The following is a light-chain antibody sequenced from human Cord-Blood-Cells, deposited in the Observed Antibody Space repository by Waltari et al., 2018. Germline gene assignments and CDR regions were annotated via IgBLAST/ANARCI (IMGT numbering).Light chain of an antibody. Sequence: DMRMTQSPSSLSAAVGYRVRITCQASQDISNYLNWYQQKPGKAPKLLIYDASNLETGVPSRFSGSGSGTDFTFTISSLQPEDIATYYCQQYDNLPPYTFGQGTKLEIK. CDR3: QQYDNLPPYT. CDR2: DAS. CDR1: QDISNY. V-gene: IGKV1-33*01. J-gene: IGKJ2*01.